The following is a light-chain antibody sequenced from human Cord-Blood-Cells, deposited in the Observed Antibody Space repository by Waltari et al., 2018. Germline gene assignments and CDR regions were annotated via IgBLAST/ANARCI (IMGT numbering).Light chain of an antibody. CDR3: QQYYTRIT. Sequence: DIVMTQSPDSLAVSLVERATINCKSSQSVLYSSNNKNYLAWSQQKPGQPPKLLIYWASTRECGVPDRFSGSGSGTDFTLTISSLQAEDVAVYSCQQYYTRITFGPGTKVDIK. CDR2: WAS. CDR1: QSVLYSSNNKNY. V-gene: IGKV4-1*01. J-gene: IGKJ3*01.